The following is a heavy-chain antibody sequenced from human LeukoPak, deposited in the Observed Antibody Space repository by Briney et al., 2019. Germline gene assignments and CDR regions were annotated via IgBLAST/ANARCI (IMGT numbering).Heavy chain of an antibody. D-gene: IGHD3-3*01. CDR2: ISGSSGST. V-gene: IGHV3-23*01. J-gene: IGHJ4*02. CDR3: AKVGGRFLEWLSHIDY. CDR1: GFTFSSYA. Sequence: GGSLRLSCAASGFTFSSYAMSWVRQAPGKGLEWVSAISGSSGSTYYADSVKGRFTISRDNSKNTLYLQMNSLRAEDTAVYYCAKVGGRFLEWLSHIDYWGQGTLVTVSS.